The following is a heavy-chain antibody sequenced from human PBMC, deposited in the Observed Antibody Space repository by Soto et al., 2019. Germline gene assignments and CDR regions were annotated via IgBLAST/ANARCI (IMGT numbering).Heavy chain of an antibody. J-gene: IGHJ6*02. D-gene: IGHD2-21*01. Sequence: QVQLVQSGAELKKTGSSVKVSCRASGDTFSSYAVNWVRQAPGRGLEGMGRIIPVLGTTDYAQNFKGRLTISAEKSTKTVYMELSSLRSEDTAVYYCARRRYCGYDCYHKHYYGMDVWGQGTTVTVAS. V-gene: IGHV1-69*08. CDR1: GDTFSSYA. CDR2: IIPVLGTT. CDR3: ARRRYCGYDCYHKHYYGMDV.